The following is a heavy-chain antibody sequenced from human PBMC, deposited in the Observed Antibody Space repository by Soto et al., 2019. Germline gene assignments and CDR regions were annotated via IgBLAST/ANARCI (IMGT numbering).Heavy chain of an antibody. D-gene: IGHD6-19*01. CDR1: GFPFSDYS. CDR2: ISRSGDVI. Sequence: EVQLVESGGGLVQPGESLRLSCAVSGFPFSDYSMSWVRQAPGKGLEWVSYISRSGDVIKYADSVKGRFTTSRDNGKNSLILQMNSRSAEDTAVYYWARDGAGAGKRYFYGMDVWGQGTTVTVSS. CDR3: ARDGAGAGKRYFYGMDV. V-gene: IGHV3-48*01. J-gene: IGHJ6*02.